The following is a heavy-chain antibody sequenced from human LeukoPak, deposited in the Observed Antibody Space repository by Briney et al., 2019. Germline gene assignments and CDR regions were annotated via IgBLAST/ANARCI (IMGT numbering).Heavy chain of an antibody. CDR1: GFTFSSYS. D-gene: IGHD5-18*01. CDR2: ISSSSYI. Sequence: GGSLRLSCAASGFTFSSYSMNWVRQAPGKGLEWVSSISSSSYIYYADSVRGRFTISRDNAKNSLYLQMNSLRAEDTAVYYCARGLLTGYSYDTYYYYYGMDVWGQGTTVTVSS. CDR3: ARGLLTGYSYDTYYYYYGMDV. J-gene: IGHJ6*02. V-gene: IGHV3-21*01.